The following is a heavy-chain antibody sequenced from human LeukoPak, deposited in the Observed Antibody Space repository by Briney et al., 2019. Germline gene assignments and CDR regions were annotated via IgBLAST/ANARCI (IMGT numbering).Heavy chain of an antibody. D-gene: IGHD3-3*01. J-gene: IGHJ4*02. CDR1: GGSFSGYY. CDR3: ARDRADGFLEWFNGGHY. CDR2: INHSGST. Sequence: SETLSLTCAVYGGSFSGYYWSWIRQPPGKGLEWIGEINHSGSTNYNPSLKSRVTISVDTSKNQFSLKLSSVTAADTAVYYCARDRADGFLEWFNGGHYWGQGTLVTVSS. V-gene: IGHV4-34*01.